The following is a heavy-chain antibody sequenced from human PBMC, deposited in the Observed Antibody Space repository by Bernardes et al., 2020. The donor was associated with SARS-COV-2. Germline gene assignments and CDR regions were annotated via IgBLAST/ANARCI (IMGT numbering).Heavy chain of an antibody. Sequence: ETMSLTCTVSVGSLSSYYWNWIRQPPGKGLEWIGYIYYSGSTSYNPSLKSRVTISVDTSQNQFSLKLKSVTAADTAVYFCARQGSVPLYFNSWGQGTLVTVSS. V-gene: IGHV4-59*08. CDR2: IYYSGST. J-gene: IGHJ4*02. D-gene: IGHD3-10*02. CDR3: ARQGSVPLYFNS. CDR1: VGSLSSYY.